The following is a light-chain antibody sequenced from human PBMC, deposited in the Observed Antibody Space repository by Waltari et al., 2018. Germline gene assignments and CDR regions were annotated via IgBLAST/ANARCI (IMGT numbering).Light chain of an antibody. CDR2: QDS. J-gene: IGLJ2*01. Sequence: SYELTQPPSVSVSPGQTASITCSGAKLGDQYACWYQQKSGQSPVLVMYQDSQRPSGIPERFSGSNSGNTATLTISGTQAMDEAAYYCQAWASSTVVVFGGGTKLTVL. CDR1: KLGDQY. CDR3: QAWASSTVVV. V-gene: IGLV3-1*01.